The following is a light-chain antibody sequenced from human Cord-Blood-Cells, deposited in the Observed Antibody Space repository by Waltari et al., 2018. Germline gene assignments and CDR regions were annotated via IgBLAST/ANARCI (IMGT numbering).Light chain of an antibody. CDR3: QQYNSYPWT. Sequence: DIQMTQSPSTLSASVGDRVTITCRASQSISSWLAWYQQKPGKAPKLLIYDASSLESGAPSRFSGSGSGTEFTLTISSLQPDDFATYYFQQYNSYPWTFGQGTKVEIK. V-gene: IGKV1-5*01. CDR1: QSISSW. J-gene: IGKJ1*01. CDR2: DAS.